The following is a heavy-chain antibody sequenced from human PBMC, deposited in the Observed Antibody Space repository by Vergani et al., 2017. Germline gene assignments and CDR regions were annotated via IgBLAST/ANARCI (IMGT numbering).Heavy chain of an antibody. CDR1: GYAFTKYD. J-gene: IGHJ4*02. CDR2: INPKRGDT. V-gene: IGHV1-8*03. CDR3: ARIGQLPDFYFDY. D-gene: IGHD2-2*01. Sequence: QVQLVQSGAEVGKPGASVKVSCKTSGYAFTKYDINWVRQAPGQGLEWMGWINPKRGDTGYAQRWQGRISITRNIAMNTVYMELKSLRYEDTAVYYCARIGQLPDFYFDYWGQGTQVTVSS.